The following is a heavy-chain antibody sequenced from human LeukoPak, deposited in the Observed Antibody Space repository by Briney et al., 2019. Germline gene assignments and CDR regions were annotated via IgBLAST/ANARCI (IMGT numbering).Heavy chain of an antibody. CDR1: GGSISSGGYY. CDR2: IYYSGST. V-gene: IGHV4-31*03. J-gene: IGHJ4*02. D-gene: IGHD6-19*01. Sequence: SETLSLTCTVSGGSISSGGYYWSWIRQHPGKGLEWIGYIYYSGSTYYNPSLKSRVTISVDTSKNQFSLKLSSVTAADTAVYYCARRINSSGWSSRYFDYWGQGTLVTVSS. CDR3: ARRINSSGWSSRYFDY.